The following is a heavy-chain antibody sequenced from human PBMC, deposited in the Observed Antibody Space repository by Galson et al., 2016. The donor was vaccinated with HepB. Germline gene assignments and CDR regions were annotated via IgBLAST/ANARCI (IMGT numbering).Heavy chain of an antibody. J-gene: IGHJ6*02. CDR3: ARDRLTSVTRHWTGTTYSYYGMDV. V-gene: IGHV3-7*03. D-gene: IGHD1-14*01. CDR1: GFSFSAYW. Sequence: SLRLSCAASGFSFSAYWMSWVRQSPGKGLAWVANIKQDGSEKYYVDSVKGRFTISRDNARNSLYLRVNGLRADDTAVYYCARDRLTSVTRHWTGTTYSYYGMDVWGQGTTVTVS. CDR2: IKQDGSEK.